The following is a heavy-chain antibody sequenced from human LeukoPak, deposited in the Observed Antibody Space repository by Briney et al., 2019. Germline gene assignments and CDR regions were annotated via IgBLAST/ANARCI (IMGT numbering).Heavy chain of an antibody. CDR2: IYDGGST. Sequence: SETLSLTCTVSGGSISSYYWSWIRQPPGKGLEWIGYIYDGGSTNYNPSLKSRVTISADTSKNQFSLKLSSVTAADTAVYYCARGKYYFDYWGQGTLVTVSS. J-gene: IGHJ4*02. CDR3: ARGKYYFDY. CDR1: GGSISSYY. V-gene: IGHV4-59*01.